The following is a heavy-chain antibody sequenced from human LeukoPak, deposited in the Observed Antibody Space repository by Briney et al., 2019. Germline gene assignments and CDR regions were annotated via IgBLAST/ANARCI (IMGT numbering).Heavy chain of an antibody. D-gene: IGHD3-10*01. CDR3: ARGRNVGAAHFAFDY. CDR1: AASISTYY. CDR2: VCYSGST. Sequence: PSETLSLTCTVSAASISTYYWSWIRQPAGNVLEWIGYVCYSGSTNYNTSLKSRVTILVDTSKNQFSLKLSSVTAADTAVYYCARGRNVGAAHFAFDYWGQGTLVTVSS. V-gene: IGHV4-59*12. J-gene: IGHJ4*02.